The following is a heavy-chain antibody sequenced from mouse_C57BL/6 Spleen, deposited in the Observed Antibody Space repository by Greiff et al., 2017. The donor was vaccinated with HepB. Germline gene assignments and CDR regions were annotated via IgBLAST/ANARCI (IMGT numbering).Heavy chain of an antibody. CDR2: ILPGSGST. J-gene: IGHJ1*03. D-gene: IGHD1-1*01. CDR3: ARSPSLYYGSSRGYFDV. CDR1: GYTFTGYW. V-gene: IGHV1-9*01. Sequence: QVQLQQSGAELMKPGASVKLSCKATGYTFTGYWIEWVKQRPGHGLEWIGEILPGSGSTNYNEKFKGKATFTADTSSNTAYMQLSSLTTEDSAIYYCARSPSLYYGSSRGYFDVWGTGTTVTVSS.